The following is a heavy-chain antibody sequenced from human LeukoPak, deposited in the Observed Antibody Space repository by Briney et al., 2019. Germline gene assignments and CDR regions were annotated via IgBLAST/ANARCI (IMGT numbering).Heavy chain of an antibody. CDR3: ARDPYSGNYGSYYYYYMDV. J-gene: IGHJ6*03. D-gene: IGHD3-22*01. CDR2: IYSDGNT. CDR1: GFTVSNHY. Sequence: PGGSLRLSCAASGFTVSNHYMSFVRQAPGKGLEWVSIIYSDGNTDYADSVKGRFTISRDNSKNTLHLQINSLGPEDTAVYFCARDPYSGNYGSYYYYYMDVWGKGTTVTVSS. V-gene: IGHV3-53*01.